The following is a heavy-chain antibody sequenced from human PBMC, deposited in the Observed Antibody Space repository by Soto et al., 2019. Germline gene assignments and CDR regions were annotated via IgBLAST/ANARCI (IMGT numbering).Heavy chain of an antibody. CDR2: IRQSGDSA. J-gene: IGHJ4*02. V-gene: IGHV3-23*01. CDR3: VTAVRTRLAY. CDR1: GFIFSNYA. D-gene: IGHD3-10*01. Sequence: EVQLLESGGDLVQPGGSLRLSCAASGFIFSNYAMYWVRQAPGKGLEWVSSIRQSGDSAYYADSVKGRFTISRDNSKNTLYLQMNSLRLDDTAVYYCVTAVRTRLAYWGQGTLVTVSS.